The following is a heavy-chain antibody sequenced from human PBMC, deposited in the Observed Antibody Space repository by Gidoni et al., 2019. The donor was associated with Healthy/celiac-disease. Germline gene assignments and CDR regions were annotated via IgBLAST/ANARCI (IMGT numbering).Heavy chain of an antibody. D-gene: IGHD6-13*01. V-gene: IGHV2-70*15. CDR1: GVSLSTSGMC. CDR2: IDWDDDK. Sequence: QVTLRESGPAPVKPTQTLTLTRTFSGVSLSTSGMCVSWIRQPPGKALEWLARIDWDDDKYYSTSLKTRLTISKDTAKHQVVLTMTNMDPVDTATYYCARELGYSSSWFFDYWGQGTLVTVSS. CDR3: ARELGYSSSWFFDY. J-gene: IGHJ4*02.